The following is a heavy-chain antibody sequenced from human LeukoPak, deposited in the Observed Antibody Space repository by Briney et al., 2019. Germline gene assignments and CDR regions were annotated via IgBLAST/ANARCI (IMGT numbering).Heavy chain of an antibody. D-gene: IGHD2-2*01. V-gene: IGHV4-31*03. CDR1: GGSISSGDYY. J-gene: IGHJ3*02. Sequence: SETLSFTCTVSGGSISSGDYYWSWIRQHPGKGLEWIGYIYYSGSTYYNPSLKSRVTISVDTSKNQFSLKLSSVTAADTAVYYCARDPKRASCCHDAFDIWGQGTMVTVSS. CDR2: IYYSGST. CDR3: ARDPKRASCCHDAFDI.